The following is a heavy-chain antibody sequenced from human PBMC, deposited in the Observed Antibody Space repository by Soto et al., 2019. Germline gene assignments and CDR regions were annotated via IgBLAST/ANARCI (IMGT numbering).Heavy chain of an antibody. J-gene: IGHJ4*02. CDR3: ARGVGPTHGHYYFDS. CDR1: GDSVSSNSPA. D-gene: IGHD1-26*01. V-gene: IGHV6-1*01. CDR2: TFYRSKWHN. Sequence: QTLSLTCAISGDSVSSNSPAWNWIRQSPSKGLEWLGRTFYRSKWHNDYAVSMRGRISITPDTSKNQFSLQLNYVTPEDTAVYYCARGVGPTHGHYYFDSWGQGTLVTVSS.